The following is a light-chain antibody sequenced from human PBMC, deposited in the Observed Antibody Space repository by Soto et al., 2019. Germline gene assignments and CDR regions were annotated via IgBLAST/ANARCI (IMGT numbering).Light chain of an antibody. Sequence: QPVLTQSSSASASLGSSVKLTCTLSSGHSSYIIAWHQQRPGKAPRFLMKIERSGSYNKGSGVPDRFSGSSSGADRYLTISNLQSEDEADYYCETSDSTTRVFGGGTKVTVL. J-gene: IGLJ2*01. CDR1: SGHSSYI. CDR2: IERSGSY. V-gene: IGLV4-60*03. CDR3: ETSDSTTRV.